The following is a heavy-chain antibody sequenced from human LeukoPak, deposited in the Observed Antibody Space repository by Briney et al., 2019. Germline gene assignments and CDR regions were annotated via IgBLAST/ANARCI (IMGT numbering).Heavy chain of an antibody. CDR2: INPNSGDT. V-gene: IGHV1-2*02. CDR1: GYTLTGYY. D-gene: IGHD5-18*01. CDR3: ATAAARGYSYGRRVFNY. Sequence: ASVKVSCKASGYTLTGYYMHWVRQAPGQGLEWMGWINPNSGDTNYAQNFQGRVTMTRDTSISTAYMELSGLRFDDTAVYYCATAAARGYSYGRRVFNYWGQGTLVTVSS. J-gene: IGHJ4*02.